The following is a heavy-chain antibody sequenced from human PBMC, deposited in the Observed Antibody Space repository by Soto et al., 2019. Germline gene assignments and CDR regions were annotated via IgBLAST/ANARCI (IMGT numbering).Heavy chain of an antibody. J-gene: IGHJ6*02. V-gene: IGHV1-69*06. D-gene: IGHD6-13*01. CDR1: GGTFSSYA. Sequence: SVKVSCKASGGTFSSYAISWVRQAPGQGLEWMGGIIPIFGTANYAQKFQGRVTITADKSTSTAYMELSSLRSEDTAVYYCARDQGPVAAAGIPSDYYYGMDVWGQAAKVTVSS. CDR3: ARDQGPVAAAGIPSDYYYGMDV. CDR2: IIPIFGTA.